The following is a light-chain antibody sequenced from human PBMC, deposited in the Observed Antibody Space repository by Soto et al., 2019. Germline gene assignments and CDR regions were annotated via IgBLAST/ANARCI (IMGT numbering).Light chain of an antibody. Sequence: IVFTQSPGTLSLSPGERATLSCRASQSVSNNYLAWCQQKPGQAPRLLIYAKSRRATGIPDRFSGSGSGTDFTLTISRLEPEDFAVYYCQQYQTFGPGTKVDIK. CDR2: AKS. J-gene: IGKJ3*01. CDR3: QQYQT. V-gene: IGKV3-20*01. CDR1: QSVSNNY.